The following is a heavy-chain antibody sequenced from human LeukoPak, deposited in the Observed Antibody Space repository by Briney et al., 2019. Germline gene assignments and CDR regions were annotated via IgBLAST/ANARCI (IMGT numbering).Heavy chain of an antibody. D-gene: IGHD6-19*01. Sequence: PGGSLRLSCAASGFTFSSYWMHWVRQAPGKGLVWVSRINSDGSSTSYADSVKGRFTISRDNAKNTLYLQMNSLRAGDTAVYYCARAVGQWLVYFDYWGQGTLVAVSS. J-gene: IGHJ4*02. CDR1: GFTFSSYW. V-gene: IGHV3-74*01. CDR2: INSDGSST. CDR3: ARAVGQWLVYFDY.